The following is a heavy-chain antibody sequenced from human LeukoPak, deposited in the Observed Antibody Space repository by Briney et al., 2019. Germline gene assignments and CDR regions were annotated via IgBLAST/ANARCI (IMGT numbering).Heavy chain of an antibody. J-gene: IGHJ3*02. CDR3: ARDGVLTTDMFDAFDI. Sequence: PGGSLRLSXAASGFSLCSHWMSWVRQTPGKGLEWVANIKQDGGEKYYVDSVKGRFTISRDNAKNSLYLQMYSLRAEDTAVYYCARDGVLTTDMFDAFDIWGQGTTVTVSS. D-gene: IGHD4-11*01. V-gene: IGHV3-7*01. CDR1: GFSLCSHW. CDR2: IKQDGGEK.